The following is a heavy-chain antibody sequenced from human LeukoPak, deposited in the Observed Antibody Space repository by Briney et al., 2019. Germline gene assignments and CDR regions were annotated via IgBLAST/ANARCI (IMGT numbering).Heavy chain of an antibody. V-gene: IGHV4-4*02. CDR1: GGSISSSNW. CDR3: ARQGVEDQLLFGWFDP. J-gene: IGHJ5*02. Sequence: NASETLSLTCAVSGGSISSSNWWSWVRQPPGKGLEWIGEIYHSGSTNYNPSLKSRVTISVDKSKNQFSLKLSSVTAADTAVYYCARQGVEDQLLFGWFDPWGQGTLVTVSS. CDR2: IYHSGST. D-gene: IGHD2-2*01.